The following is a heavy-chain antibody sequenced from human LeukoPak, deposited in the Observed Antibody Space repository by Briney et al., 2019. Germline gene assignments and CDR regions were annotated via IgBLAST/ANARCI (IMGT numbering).Heavy chain of an antibody. CDR3: AKRSSGYYSYYFDY. J-gene: IGHJ4*02. CDR1: GFTFSSFA. V-gene: IGHV3-23*01. Sequence: GGSLRLSCAASGFTFSSFAMSWVRQAPGKGLEWVSFISGGGSGGTTYYADSVKGRFTISRDNSKNTLYLQMNSLRAEDTAVYYCAKRSSGYYSYYFDYWGQGTLVTVSS. D-gene: IGHD3-22*01. CDR2: ISGGGSGGTT.